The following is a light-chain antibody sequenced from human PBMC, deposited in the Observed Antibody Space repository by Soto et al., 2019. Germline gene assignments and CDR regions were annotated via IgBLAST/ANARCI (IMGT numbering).Light chain of an antibody. CDR3: AAWDDSLNGRV. CDR1: SSNIGSNT. V-gene: IGLV1-44*01. J-gene: IGLJ1*01. Sequence: QSVLTQPPSASGTPGQRVTISCSGSSSNIGSNTVNWYQQLPGTAPKLLIYSNNHRPSGVPDRFSGSKSGTSASLAISGVQSEDEADYYCAAWDDSLNGRVFGTGTKLTVL. CDR2: SNN.